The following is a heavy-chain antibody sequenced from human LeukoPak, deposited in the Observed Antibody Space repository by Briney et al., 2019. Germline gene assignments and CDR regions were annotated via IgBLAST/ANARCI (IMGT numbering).Heavy chain of an antibody. CDR3: ANYLRTAHYSMDV. J-gene: IGHJ6*03. Sequence: PSETLSLTCSVAGGSFDSKYWSWIRQPPGKGLEWIGYIYTSGSTNFNPSLRSRVAMSIDTSKNQFSLKVYSVTAAHTAVYYCANYLRTAHYSMDVWGKGTTVIVSS. D-gene: IGHD1-26*01. CDR1: GGSFDSKY. CDR2: IYTSGST. V-gene: IGHV4-4*09.